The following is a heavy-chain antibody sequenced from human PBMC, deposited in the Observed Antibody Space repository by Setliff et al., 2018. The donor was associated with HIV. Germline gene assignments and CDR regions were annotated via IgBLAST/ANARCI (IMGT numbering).Heavy chain of an antibody. Sequence: SVKVSCKTSGGTFSNYGTNWVRQAPGQGLEWMGRIIPRFDITNYPQKFQGRVRLTADKSTSTAYLELSSLRSEDTAVYYCAAARLLNDYRDPGAYYFDFWGQGTLVTV. CDR3: AAARLLNDYRDPGAYYFDF. D-gene: IGHD4-4*01. V-gene: IGHV1-69*04. CDR1: GGTFSNYG. J-gene: IGHJ4*02. CDR2: IIPRFDIT.